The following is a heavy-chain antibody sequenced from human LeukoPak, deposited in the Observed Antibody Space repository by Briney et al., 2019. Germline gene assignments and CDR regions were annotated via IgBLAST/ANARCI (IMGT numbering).Heavy chain of an antibody. CDR3: ARKAYSSGWYRGAKDWFDP. V-gene: IGHV4-34*01. D-gene: IGHD6-19*01. CDR1: GGSFSGYY. Sequence: SETLSLTCAVYGGSFSGYYWSWIRQPPGKGLEWIGEINHSGSTNYNPSLKSRVTISVDTSKNQFSLKLSSVTAADTAVYYCARKAYSSGWYRGAKDWFDPWGQGTLVTVSS. J-gene: IGHJ5*02. CDR2: INHSGST.